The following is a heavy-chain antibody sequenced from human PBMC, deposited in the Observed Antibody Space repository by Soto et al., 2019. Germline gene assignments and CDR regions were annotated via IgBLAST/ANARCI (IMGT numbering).Heavy chain of an antibody. CDR1: GGSFSGYQ. J-gene: IGHJ6*03. D-gene: IGHD3-10*01. CDR3: ARGLILWFGELSRRGGYYYYMDV. V-gene: IGHV4-34*02. Sequence: QVQLQQGGAGLLKPSETLSLTCAVYGGSFSGYQWSWIRQTPGKGLEWIGGINDSGDINYNPSLKSRVTILVDAAKKQISLKLSSVTAADTAVYYCARGLILWFGELSRRGGYYYYMDVWGKGTTVTVSS. CDR2: INDSGDI.